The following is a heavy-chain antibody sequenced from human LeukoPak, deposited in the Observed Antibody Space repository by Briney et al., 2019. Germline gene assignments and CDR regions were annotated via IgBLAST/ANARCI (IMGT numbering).Heavy chain of an antibody. Sequence: GGSLRLSCAASGFTFSSYAMHWVRQAPGKGLEWVAVISYDGSNKYYADSVKGRFTISRDNSKNTLYLQMNSLRAEDTAVYYCARDFGAAEDYWGQGTLVTVSS. CDR2: ISYDGSNK. J-gene: IGHJ4*02. CDR1: GFTFSSYA. V-gene: IGHV3-30*04. CDR3: ARDFGAAEDY. D-gene: IGHD6-13*01.